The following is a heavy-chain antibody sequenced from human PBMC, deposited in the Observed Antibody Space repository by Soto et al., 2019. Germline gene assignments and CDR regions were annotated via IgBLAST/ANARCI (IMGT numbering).Heavy chain of an antibody. J-gene: IGHJ6*02. V-gene: IGHV3-30-3*01. CDR3: ARDLEDGLRYYCNGMDV. D-gene: IGHD3-9*01. CDR2: ISYDGSNK. CDR1: GFTFSSYA. Sequence: QVQLVESGGGVVQPGRSLRLSCAASGFTFSSYAMHWVRQAPGKGLEWVAVISYDGSNKYYADSVKGRFTSSRDNSKNTLYLQMNSLRAEDTAVYYCARDLEDGLRYYCNGMDVWGQGTTVTVSS.